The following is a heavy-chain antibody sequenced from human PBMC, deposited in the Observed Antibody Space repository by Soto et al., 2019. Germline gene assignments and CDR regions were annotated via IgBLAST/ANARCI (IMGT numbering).Heavy chain of an antibody. CDR2: IYYRGST. V-gene: IGHV4-59*01. CDR1: GGSISGYY. J-gene: IGHJ6*02. D-gene: IGHD6-13*01. Sequence: SETLSLTCTVSGGSISGYYWSWIRQSPGKGLEYIGYIYYRGSTNYNPSLKSRVTMSVDTSRNQFSLKVNSVTAADTAVYYCARQQLLPFYYALDVWGQGTTVTVSS. CDR3: ARQQLLPFYYALDV.